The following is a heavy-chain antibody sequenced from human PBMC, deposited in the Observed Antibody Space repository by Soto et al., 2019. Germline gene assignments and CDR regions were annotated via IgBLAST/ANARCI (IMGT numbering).Heavy chain of an antibody. CDR3: ASAGRNTVTGDF. CDR1: GGSISSGGYY. CDR2: IYHSGT. J-gene: IGHJ4*02. D-gene: IGHD4-17*01. V-gene: IGHV4-31*03. Sequence: QVQLQESGPGLVKPSQTLSLTCTVSGGSISSGGYYWSWIRQHPGKGLEWIGYIYHSGTYYSPSLKCRLTISADPSKNQFSLKLSSVTAADTALYYCASAGRNTVTGDFWGQGTMVTVSS.